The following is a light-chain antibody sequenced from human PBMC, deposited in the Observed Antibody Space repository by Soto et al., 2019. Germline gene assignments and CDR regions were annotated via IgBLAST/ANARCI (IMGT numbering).Light chain of an antibody. J-gene: IGLJ3*02. CDR3: QLWYTSREGV. CDR2: SDN. V-gene: IGLV3-12*02. CDR1: KFGSKS. Sequence: SYELTQPHSVSVATAQMARITCGGNKFGSKSVHWYQQKPGQDPVLVIYSDNNRPSGIPERFSGSNPGNTATLTVSRIEAGDEADSYCQLWYTSREGVFGGGTKVTVL.